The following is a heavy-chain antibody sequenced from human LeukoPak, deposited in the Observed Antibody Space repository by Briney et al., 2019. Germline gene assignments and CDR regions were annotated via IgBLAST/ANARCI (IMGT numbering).Heavy chain of an antibody. J-gene: IGHJ4*02. CDR2: TRNKANSYTT. D-gene: IGHD1-26*01. V-gene: IGHV3-72*01. CDR1: GSTFSDHY. CDR3: ARASEGTYYPYFDY. Sequence: GGSLRLSCAASGSTFSDHYMDWVRQAPGKGLEWVGRTRNKANSYTTEYAASVKGRFTISRDDSKNSLYLQMNSLKTEDTAVYYCARASEGTYYPYFDYWGQGTLVTVSS.